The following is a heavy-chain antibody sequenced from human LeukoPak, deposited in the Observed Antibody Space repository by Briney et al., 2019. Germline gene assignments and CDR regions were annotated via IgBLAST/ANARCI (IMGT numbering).Heavy chain of an antibody. D-gene: IGHD3-22*01. CDR3: AKDPRSTYYDSSGYCDY. J-gene: IGHJ4*02. V-gene: IGHV3-30*02. Sequence: GGSLRLSCAASGFIFSNNGMHWVRQAPSKGLEWVAFIRYDGSNKYYADSVKGRFTISRDNSKNTLYLQMNSLRAEDSAVYYCAKDPRSTYYDSSGYCDYWGQGTLVTVSS. CDR1: GFIFSNNG. CDR2: IRYDGSNK.